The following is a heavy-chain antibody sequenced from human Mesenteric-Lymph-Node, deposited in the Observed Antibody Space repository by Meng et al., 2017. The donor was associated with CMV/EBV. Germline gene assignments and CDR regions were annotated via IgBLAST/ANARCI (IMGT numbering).Heavy chain of an antibody. V-gene: IGHV1-18*01. CDR3: ATTHYDFWSGYYRPTYFDY. Sequence: GESLKISCKASGYTFTSYGISWVRQAPGQGLEWMGWISAYNGNTNYAQKLQGRVTMTTDTSTSTAYMELRSLRSDDTAVYYCATTHYDFWSGYYRPTYFDYWGQGTLVTVSS. CDR2: ISAYNGNT. J-gene: IGHJ4*02. CDR1: GYTFTSYG. D-gene: IGHD3-3*01.